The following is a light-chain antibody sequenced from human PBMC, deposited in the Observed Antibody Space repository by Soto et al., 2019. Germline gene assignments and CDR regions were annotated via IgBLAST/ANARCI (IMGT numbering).Light chain of an antibody. V-gene: IGKV4-1*01. CDR3: QHYYSFPYT. J-gene: IGKJ2*01. CDR2: WAS. Sequence: DVVLAQSPASLAVSLGERATINCRSIQSVLNNSNRKNFLAWYQQKPGQPPKLLFYWASTREIGVPARFSGSGSGADFTLTISGLQAEDVGVYYCQHYYSFPYTFGPGTKVDIK. CDR1: QSVLNNSNRKNF.